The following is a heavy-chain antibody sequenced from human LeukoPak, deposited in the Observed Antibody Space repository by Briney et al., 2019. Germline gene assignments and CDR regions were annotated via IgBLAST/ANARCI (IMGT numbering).Heavy chain of an antibody. CDR1: GFTFSTYS. J-gene: IGHJ4*02. CDR2: ISSSSSTI. Sequence: GGSLRLSCAASGFTFSTYSMNWVRQAPGKGLEWVSYISSSSSTIYYADSVKGRFTISRDNAKNSLYLQMNSLRAEDTAVYYCARGSGYYGSGSLDYWGQGTLVTVSS. V-gene: IGHV3-48*01. CDR3: ARGSGYYGSGSLDY. D-gene: IGHD3-10*01.